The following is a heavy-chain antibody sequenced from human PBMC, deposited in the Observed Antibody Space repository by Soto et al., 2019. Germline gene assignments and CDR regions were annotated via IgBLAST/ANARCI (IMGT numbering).Heavy chain of an antibody. Sequence: GGSLRLSCVASGFNLSHPWMTWVRQAAGKGLEWVGRIKSKTDGGTADYAAPVKGRATISRDDSKNTVYLQMNSLKTEDTAVYYCTTGIYYDILTGYHNVAYWGQGALVTSPQ. CDR3: TTGIYYDILTGYHNVAY. CDR1: GFNLSHPW. J-gene: IGHJ4*02. V-gene: IGHV3-15*01. D-gene: IGHD3-9*01. CDR2: IKSKTDGGTA.